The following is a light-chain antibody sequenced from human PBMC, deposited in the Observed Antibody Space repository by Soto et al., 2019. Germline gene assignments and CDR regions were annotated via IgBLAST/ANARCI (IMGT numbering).Light chain of an antibody. CDR3: QQYKSYPLT. CDR1: QSISSW. V-gene: IGKV1-5*03. J-gene: IGKJ4*01. Sequence: DIQMTQSPSTLPASVGDRVTITCRASQSISSWLAWYQQKPGKAPKLLIYKASSLESGVPSRFSGSGSGTEFTLTISSLQPDDFATYYCQQYKSYPLTFGGGTKVEIK. CDR2: KAS.